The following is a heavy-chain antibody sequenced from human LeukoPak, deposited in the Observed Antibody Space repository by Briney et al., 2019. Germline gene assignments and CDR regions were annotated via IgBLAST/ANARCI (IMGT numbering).Heavy chain of an antibody. Sequence: GGSLRLSCAASGFTFSSYAMSWVRQAPGKGLEWVSAISGSGGSTYYADSVKGRFTISRDNSKNTLYLQMNSLRAEDTAVYYCTKSTSPVTTLFDYWGQGTLVTVSS. D-gene: IGHD4-17*01. CDR3: TKSTSPVTTLFDY. V-gene: IGHV3-23*01. J-gene: IGHJ4*02. CDR1: GFTFSSYA. CDR2: ISGSGGST.